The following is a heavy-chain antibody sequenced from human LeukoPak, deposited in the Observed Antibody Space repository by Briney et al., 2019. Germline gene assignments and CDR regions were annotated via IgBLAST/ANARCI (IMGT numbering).Heavy chain of an antibody. D-gene: IGHD1-1*01. CDR3: ARSSYNWNDFSY. J-gene: IGHJ4*02. CDR1: GYTFTSYG. V-gene: IGHV1-18*01. Sequence: VASGKVSCKASGYTFTSYGISWVGQAPGQGLEWMGWISAYNGNTNYAQKLQGRVTMTTDTSTSTAYMELRSLRSDDTAVYYCARSSYNWNDFSYWGQGTLVTVSS. CDR2: ISAYNGNT.